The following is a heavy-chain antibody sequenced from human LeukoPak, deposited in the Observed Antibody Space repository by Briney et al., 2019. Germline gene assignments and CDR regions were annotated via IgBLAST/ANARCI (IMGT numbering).Heavy chain of an antibody. V-gene: IGHV4-34*01. Sequence: PSETLSLTCAVYGGSFGGYYWSWIRQPPGKGLEWLGEINHSGSTNYNPSLKSRVTISVDTSKSQFSLKLSSVTAADTAVYYCARGRDSSGYYAADFDYWGQGTLVTVSS. CDR1: GGSFGGYY. CDR2: INHSGST. J-gene: IGHJ4*02. CDR3: ARGRDSSGYYAADFDY. D-gene: IGHD3-22*01.